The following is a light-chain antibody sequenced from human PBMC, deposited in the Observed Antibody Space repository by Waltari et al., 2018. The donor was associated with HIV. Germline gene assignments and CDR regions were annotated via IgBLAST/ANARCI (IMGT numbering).Light chain of an antibody. Sequence: QSVLTQTPSASGTPGKRVTISCSGSTSNIGSNYVYWYQHLPGTAPKLLIYRNSQRPSGFPDRSSGSKSATSASLAISGLRSEYEADYYCATWDDSRVVFGGGTKLTVL. J-gene: IGLJ2*01. V-gene: IGLV1-47*01. CDR1: TSNIGSNY. CDR2: RNS. CDR3: ATWDDSRVV.